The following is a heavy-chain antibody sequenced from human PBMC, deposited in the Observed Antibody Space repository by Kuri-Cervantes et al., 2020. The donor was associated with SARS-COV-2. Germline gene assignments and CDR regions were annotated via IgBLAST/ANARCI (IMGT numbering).Heavy chain of an antibody. D-gene: IGHD6-13*01. J-gene: IGHJ4*02. V-gene: IGHV1-8*03. CDR1: GYTFTSYD. CDR3: ARTRIAAAGTIDY. Sequence: ASVKVSCKASGYTFTSYDINWVRQATGQGLEWMGWMNPNSGNTDYAQKFQGRVTITRNTSISTAYMELSSLRSEDTAVYYCARTRIAAAGTIDYWGQGTLVTDSS. CDR2: MNPNSGNT.